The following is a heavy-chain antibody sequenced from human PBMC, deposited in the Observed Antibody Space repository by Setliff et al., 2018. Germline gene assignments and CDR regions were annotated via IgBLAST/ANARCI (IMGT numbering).Heavy chain of an antibody. J-gene: IGHJ4*02. CDR1: GFTYKNDW. Sequence: GASGFTYKNDWVSWVRQAPGKGLEWLASINPDGSEKYYVDSVKGRFTISRDNARNSLSLQMNSLRTEDTAVYYCFGAGTCSYWGQGTLVTVSS. CDR2: INPDGSEK. D-gene: IGHD3-10*01. CDR3: FGAGTCSY. V-gene: IGHV3-7*01.